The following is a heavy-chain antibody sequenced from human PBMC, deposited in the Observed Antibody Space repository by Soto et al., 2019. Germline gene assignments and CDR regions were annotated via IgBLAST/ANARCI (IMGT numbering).Heavy chain of an antibody. J-gene: IGHJ3*02. CDR2: INLDTGIT. CDR1: GYTFSGYS. CDR3: ARVAPTWGSNAFDM. Sequence: QVQLVQSGAEVKKPGASVKVSCKASGYTFSGYSMNWVRQAPGQGLEWVGRINLDTGITDYAQKFQGRVTMTRDTSGNTAHLEVNRLTSDDTAVYYCARVAPTWGSNAFDMWGQGTKVTVSS. V-gene: IGHV1-2*06. D-gene: IGHD7-27*01.